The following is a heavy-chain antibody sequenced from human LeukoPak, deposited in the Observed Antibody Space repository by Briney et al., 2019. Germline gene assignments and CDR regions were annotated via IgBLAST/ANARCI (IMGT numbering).Heavy chain of an antibody. D-gene: IGHD3-16*02. Sequence: GGSLRLSCTASGFTFGDYAMIWVRQAPGKGLEGGGFIRSKAYGGTTEYAASVKGRFTISRDDSKSIAYLKMNSLKTDDTAVYYCTRVGDYVWGSYRPTRRIDYWGQGTLVTVSS. V-gene: IGHV3-49*04. J-gene: IGHJ4*02. CDR3: TRVGDYVWGSYRPTRRIDY. CDR1: GFTFGDYA. CDR2: IRSKAYGGTT.